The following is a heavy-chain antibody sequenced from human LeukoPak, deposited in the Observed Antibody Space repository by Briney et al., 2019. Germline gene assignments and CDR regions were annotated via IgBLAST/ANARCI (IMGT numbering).Heavy chain of an antibody. D-gene: IGHD3-3*01. CDR2: IYYSGST. J-gene: IGHJ4*02. CDR3: AGEGTRLRFLEWLPHYFDY. Sequence: PSETLSLTCTVSGGSISSSSYYWGWIRQPPGKGLEWIGSIYYSGSTYYNPSLKSRVTISVDTSKNQFSLKLSSVTAADTAVYYCAGEGTRLRFLEWLPHYFDYWGQGTLVTVSS. CDR1: GGSISSSSYY. V-gene: IGHV4-39*07.